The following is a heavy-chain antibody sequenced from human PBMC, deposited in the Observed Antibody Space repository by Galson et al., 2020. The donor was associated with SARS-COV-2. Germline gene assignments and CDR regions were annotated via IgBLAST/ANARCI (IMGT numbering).Heavy chain of an antibody. CDR1: GFTFSDYY. J-gene: IGHJ3*02. CDR2: ISSSSSYT. Sequence: GESLKISCAASGFTFSDYYMSWIRQAPGKGLEWVSYISSSSSYTNYADSVKGRFTISRDNAKNSLYLQMNSLRAEDTAVYYCARVPRDIVVVVAATFYAFDIWGQGTMVTVSS. CDR3: ARVPRDIVVVVAATFYAFDI. D-gene: IGHD2-15*01. V-gene: IGHV3-11*06.